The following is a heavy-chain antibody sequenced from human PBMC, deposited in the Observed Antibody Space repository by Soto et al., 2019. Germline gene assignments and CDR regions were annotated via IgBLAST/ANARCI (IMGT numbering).Heavy chain of an antibody. V-gene: IGHV1-69*13. CDR1: GGTFSSYA. D-gene: IGHD6-19*01. CDR2: IIPIFGTA. J-gene: IGHJ4*02. CDR3: ARSYSSGWTVNDY. Sequence: SVKVSCKASGGTFSSYAISWVRQAPGQGLEWMGGIIPIFGTANYAQKFQDRVTITADESTSTAYMELSSLRSEDTAVYYCARSYSSGWTVNDYWGQGTLVTVSS.